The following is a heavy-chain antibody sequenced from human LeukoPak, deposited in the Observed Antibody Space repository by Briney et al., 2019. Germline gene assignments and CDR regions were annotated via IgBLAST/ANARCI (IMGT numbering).Heavy chain of an antibody. CDR3: VTCRAYIRGGFDF. Sequence: PSETLSLTCTVSGGSISSYYWSWIRQPPGKGLEWIGYVYYSGNTNYNPSLKSRVTISVDTSTNQFSLKLSSVTAADTAVYYCVTCRAYIRGGFDFWGQGALVTVSS. CDR2: VYYSGNT. V-gene: IGHV4-59*01. D-gene: IGHD3-10*01. CDR1: GGSISSYY. J-gene: IGHJ4*02.